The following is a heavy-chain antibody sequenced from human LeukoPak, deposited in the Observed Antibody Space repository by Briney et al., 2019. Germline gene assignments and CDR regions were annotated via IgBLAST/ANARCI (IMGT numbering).Heavy chain of an antibody. CDR2: IYYSGST. J-gene: IGHJ4*02. Sequence: SETLSLTCTVSGXSISSSSYYWGWIRQPPGKGLEWIGSIYYSGSTYYNPSLKSRVTISVDTSKNQFSLKLSSVTAADTAVYYCARLGGYYPYYFDYWGQGTLVTVSS. CDR3: ARLGGYYPYYFDY. CDR1: GXSISSSSYY. D-gene: IGHD3-3*01. V-gene: IGHV4-39*01.